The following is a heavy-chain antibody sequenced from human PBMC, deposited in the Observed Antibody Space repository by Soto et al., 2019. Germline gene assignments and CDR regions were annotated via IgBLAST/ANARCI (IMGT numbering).Heavy chain of an antibody. V-gene: IGHV3-23*01. CDR1: GFTFSSYA. J-gene: IGHJ4*02. CDR2: ISGSGGST. D-gene: IGHD1-26*01. CDR3: AKAGNVGASRTDLDY. Sequence: EVQLLESGGGLVQPGGSLRLSCAASGFTFSSYAMSWVRQAPGKGLEWVSAISGSGGSTYYADSVKGRFTISRDNSKNALYLQMNSLRGEDTAVYYCAKAGNVGASRTDLDYWGQGTLVTVSS.